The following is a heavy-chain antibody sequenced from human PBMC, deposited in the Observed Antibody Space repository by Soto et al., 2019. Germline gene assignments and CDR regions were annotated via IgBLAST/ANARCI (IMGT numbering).Heavy chain of an antibody. D-gene: IGHD3-10*01. CDR3: ARGRGGELFGVDWLDP. CDR1: GGAISSTGYS. V-gene: IGHV4-30-2*01. J-gene: IGHJ5*02. CDR2: IYHAGST. Sequence: QLQLQESGSGLVKPSQTLSLTCTISGGAISSTGYSWSWIRQPTGKGLEWIGYIYHAGSTYYNPSPKSRISISVDSSKNQSSLNLTSVTTADTAVYYCARGRGGELFGVDWLDPWGQGTLVTVSS.